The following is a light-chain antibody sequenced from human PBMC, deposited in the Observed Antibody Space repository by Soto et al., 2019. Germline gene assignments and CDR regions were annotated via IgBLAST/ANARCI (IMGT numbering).Light chain of an antibody. CDR3: QQLNSYPIT. Sequence: DIQMTQSPSSLSASVGDRFTITFQASQDISNYLNWYQQKPGKAPKLLIYAASTLQSGVPSRFSGSGSGTEFTLTISSLQPEDFATYYCQQLNSYPITFGQGTRLEI. V-gene: IGKV1-9*01. J-gene: IGKJ5*01. CDR1: QDISNY. CDR2: AAS.